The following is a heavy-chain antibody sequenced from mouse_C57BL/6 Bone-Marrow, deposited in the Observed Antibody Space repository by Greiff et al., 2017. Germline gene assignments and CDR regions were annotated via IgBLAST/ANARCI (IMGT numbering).Heavy chain of an antibody. CDR1: GYTFTSYW. V-gene: IGHV1-7*01. D-gene: IGHD2-4*01. CDR3: ARGLRRWYFDV. Sequence: VQLKQSGAELAKPGASVKLSCKASGYTFTSYWMHWVKQRPGQGLEWIGYINPSSGYTKYNQKFKDKATLTADKSSSTAYMQLSSLTYEDSAVYYCARGLRRWYFDVWGTGTTVTVSS. CDR2: INPSSGYT. J-gene: IGHJ1*03.